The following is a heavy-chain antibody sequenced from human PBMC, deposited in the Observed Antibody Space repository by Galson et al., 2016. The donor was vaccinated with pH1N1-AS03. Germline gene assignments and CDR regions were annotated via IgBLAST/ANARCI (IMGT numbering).Heavy chain of an antibody. CDR1: GFSLTTDKMC. CDR2: IDWDDDE. Sequence: PALVKPTQTLTLTCTFSGFSLTTDKMCVTWIRQPPGKALEWLARIDWDDDEYYSRSLRTRLTISKDTSKNQVVLTMTNMGPADTGTYFCARSPVDYFYSLGMDVWGQGTTVTVS. J-gene: IGHJ6*02. V-gene: IGHV2-70*11. CDR3: ARSPVDYFYSLGMDV.